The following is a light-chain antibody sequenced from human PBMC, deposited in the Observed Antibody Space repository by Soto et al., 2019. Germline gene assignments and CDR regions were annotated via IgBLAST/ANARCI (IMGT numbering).Light chain of an antibody. Sequence: QSALTQPASVSGSPGQSITISCTGTSSDVGGYNFVSWYQQHPGKAPKLIIYDVTNRPSGVSNRFSGSKSGNTASLTISGLQAEDEADYYCGSYTSISTLVVFGGGTKLTVL. CDR1: SSDVGGYNF. V-gene: IGLV2-14*03. J-gene: IGLJ2*01. CDR2: DVT. CDR3: GSYTSISTLVV.